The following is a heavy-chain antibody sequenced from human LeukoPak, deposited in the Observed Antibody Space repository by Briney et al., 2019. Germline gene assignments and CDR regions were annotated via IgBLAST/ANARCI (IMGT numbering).Heavy chain of an antibody. CDR1: GFTVSSNY. CDR2: IYSGGST. D-gene: IGHD6-19*01. V-gene: IGHV3-53*01. J-gene: IGHJ6*02. Sequence: GGSLRLSCAASGFTVSSNYMSWVRQAPGKGLEWVSVIYSGGSTYYADSVKGRFTISRDNSKNTLYLQMNSLRAEDTAVYYCAASPMVAGEDVWGQGTTVTVSS. CDR3: AASPMVAGEDV.